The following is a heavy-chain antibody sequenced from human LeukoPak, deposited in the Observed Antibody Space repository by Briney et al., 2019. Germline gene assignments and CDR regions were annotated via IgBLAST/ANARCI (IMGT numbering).Heavy chain of an antibody. J-gene: IGHJ4*02. Sequence: GGSVRLSCAASGFTFSSYSMNWVRQAPGKGLEWVSSISSSSSYIYYADSVKGRFTISRDNAKNSLYLQMNSLRAEDTAVYYCARDLSFSGYERPFDYWGQGTLVTVSS. CDR2: ISSSSSYI. D-gene: IGHD5-12*01. CDR3: ARDLSFSGYERPFDY. CDR1: GFTFSSYS. V-gene: IGHV3-21*01.